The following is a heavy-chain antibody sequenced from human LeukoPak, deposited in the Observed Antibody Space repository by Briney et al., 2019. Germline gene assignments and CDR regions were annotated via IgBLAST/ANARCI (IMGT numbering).Heavy chain of an antibody. Sequence: SSETLSLTCTVSGGSISSHYWTWIRQPPGKGLDWIGYIYSPGTTNYNPSLKSRVTISVDTSKNQFSLKLRSVTAADTAVYYCAREAYSYGFVNYWGQGTLVTVSS. CDR3: AREAYSYGFVNY. J-gene: IGHJ4*02. V-gene: IGHV4-59*11. D-gene: IGHD5-18*01. CDR1: GGSISSHY. CDR2: IYSPGTT.